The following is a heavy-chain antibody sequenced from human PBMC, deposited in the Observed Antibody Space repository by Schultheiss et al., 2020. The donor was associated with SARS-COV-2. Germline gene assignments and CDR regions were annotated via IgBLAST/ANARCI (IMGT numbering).Heavy chain of an antibody. CDR2: ISGSGGST. J-gene: IGHJ5*02. D-gene: IGHD1-26*01. CDR1: GGSISSGSYY. CDR3: ASLVVVGATLRGHWFDP. V-gene: IGHV3-23*01. Sequence: ETLSLTCTVSGGSISSGSYYWSWIRQPPGKGLEWVSAISGSGGSTYYADSVKGRFTISRDNSKNTLYLQMNSLRAEDTAVYYCASLVVVGATLRGHWFDPWGQGTLVTVSS.